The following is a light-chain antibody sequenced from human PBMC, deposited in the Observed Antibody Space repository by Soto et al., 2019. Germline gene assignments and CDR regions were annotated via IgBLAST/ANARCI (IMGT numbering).Light chain of an antibody. CDR2: DAS. V-gene: IGKV3-15*01. CDR1: QSVSSN. CDR3: QQYNDWLS. Sequence: EIVMTQSPATLSVSPGERATLSCRASQSVSSNLAWYHQKPGQPPRLLIYDASTGATGLPARFSGSGSGTEFTLTISSLQSEDLGVYLCQQYNDWLSVGGGTKVEIK. J-gene: IGKJ4*01.